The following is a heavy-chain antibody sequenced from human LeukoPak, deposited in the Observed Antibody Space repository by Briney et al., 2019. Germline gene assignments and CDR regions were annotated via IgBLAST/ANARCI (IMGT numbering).Heavy chain of an antibody. D-gene: IGHD3-22*01. CDR3: ARDGDSSGYRWYFDL. CDR2: INPSGGST. J-gene: IGHJ2*01. Sequence: ASVKVSCKASGYTFTSYYMYWVRQAPAQGLEWMGIINPSGGSTSYAQKFQGRVTMTRDTSTSTVYMELSSLRSEDTAVYYCARDGDSSGYRWYFDLWGRGTLVTVSS. V-gene: IGHV1-46*01. CDR1: GYTFTSYY.